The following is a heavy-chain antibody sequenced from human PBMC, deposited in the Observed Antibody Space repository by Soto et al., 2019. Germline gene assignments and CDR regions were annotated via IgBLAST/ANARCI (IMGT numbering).Heavy chain of an antibody. CDR3: ARGGRFDWLSEFDY. Sequence: GGSLRLSCAASGFTFSSYDMHWVRQATGKGLEWVSAIGTAGDTYYPGSVKGRFTISRENAKNSLYLQMNSLRAEDTAVYYCARGGRFDWLSEFDYWGQGTLVTVSS. CDR2: IGTAGDT. J-gene: IGHJ4*02. V-gene: IGHV3-13*01. CDR1: GFTFSSYD. D-gene: IGHD3-9*01.